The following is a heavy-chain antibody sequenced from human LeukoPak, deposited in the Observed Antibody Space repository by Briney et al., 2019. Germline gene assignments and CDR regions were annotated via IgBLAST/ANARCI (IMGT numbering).Heavy chain of an antibody. CDR2: INPNSGGT. J-gene: IGHJ4*02. D-gene: IGHD5-12*01. V-gene: IGHV1-2*02. Sequence: ASVKVSCKASGYSFTGYYIHWVRQAPGQGLEWMGCINPNSGGTDYAQKFQGRVTMTRDTSISTAYMELSRLTSDDTAVYYCAGLSGYDPYYFDYWGQGTLVAVSS. CDR1: GYSFTGYY. CDR3: AGLSGYDPYYFDY.